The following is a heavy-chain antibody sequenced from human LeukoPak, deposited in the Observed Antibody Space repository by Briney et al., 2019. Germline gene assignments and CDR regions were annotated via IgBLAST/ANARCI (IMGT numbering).Heavy chain of an antibody. V-gene: IGHV3-23*01. CDR2: ISGSGGST. CDR1: GFTLSSYA. Sequence: TVGSLRLSCAASGFTLSSYAMSWVRQAPGKGLEWVSAISGSGGSTYYADSVKGRFTIPRDNSKNTLYLQMNSLRAEDTAVYYCARTIVVVIIPATFDYWGQGTLVTVSS. D-gene: IGHD3-22*01. CDR3: ARTIVVVIIPATFDY. J-gene: IGHJ4*02.